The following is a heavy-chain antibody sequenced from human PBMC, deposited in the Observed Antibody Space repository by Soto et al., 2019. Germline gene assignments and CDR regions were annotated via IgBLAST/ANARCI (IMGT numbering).Heavy chain of an antibody. CDR1: GFISSESG. V-gene: IGHV3-33*01. CDR3: ARWWSDKEWLETMAV. J-gene: IGHJ6*01. D-gene: IGHD5-12*01. Sequence: QVQLVESGGPVVQPGRSLRLSCGASGFISSESGMHWVRQDPGKGLVWVAVIYYDGSNEPYSESVRGQFTISRYNSKNMVYLEMNSLRAEDTAIYYCARWWSDKEWLETMAVWGQGTTVNVSS. CDR2: IYYDGSNE.